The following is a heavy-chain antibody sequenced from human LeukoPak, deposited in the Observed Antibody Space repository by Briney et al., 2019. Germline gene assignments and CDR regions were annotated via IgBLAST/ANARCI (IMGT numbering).Heavy chain of an antibody. V-gene: IGHV5-51*01. CDR3: ARQSSYCVSSAAFDI. CDR2: IYPGDSDT. D-gene: IGHD2-8*02. CDR1: GYSFTSYW. J-gene: IGHJ3*02. Sequence: GESLKISCKGSGYSFTSYWIGWVRQLPGKGLEWMGIIYPGDSDTRYSPSFQGQVTISADKSISTAYLQWSSLKASDTAMYYCARQSSYCVSSAAFDIWGQGTMVTVSS.